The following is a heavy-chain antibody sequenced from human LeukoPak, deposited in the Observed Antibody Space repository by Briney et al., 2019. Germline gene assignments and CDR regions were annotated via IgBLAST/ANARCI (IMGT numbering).Heavy chain of an antibody. CDR1: GYSVSSGYY. D-gene: IGHD3-9*01. Sequence: SSETLSLTCTVSGYSVSSGYYWSWIRQPPGKGLEWIGYIYYSGSTNYNPSLKSRVTISVDTSKNQFSLKLSSVTAADTAVYYCARSSPVLRYFDWLSSFDYWGQGTLVTVSS. CDR3: ARSSPVLRYFDWLSSFDY. J-gene: IGHJ4*02. CDR2: IYYSGST. V-gene: IGHV4-61*01.